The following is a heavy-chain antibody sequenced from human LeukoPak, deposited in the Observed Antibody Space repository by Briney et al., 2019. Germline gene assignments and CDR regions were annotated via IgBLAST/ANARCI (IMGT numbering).Heavy chain of an antibody. J-gene: IGHJ4*02. V-gene: IGHV3-23*01. CDR3: ASRARIAAAPEDY. D-gene: IGHD6-13*01. CDR2: ISASGSNT. Sequence: QRGGSLRLSCVASGLTFRSYSMSWVRPAPGEGLYWVSGISASGSNTYYAASVKGRFTISRDNSKNTLYLQMNSLRAEDTAVYYCASRARIAAAPEDYWGQGTLVTVSS. CDR1: GLTFRSYS.